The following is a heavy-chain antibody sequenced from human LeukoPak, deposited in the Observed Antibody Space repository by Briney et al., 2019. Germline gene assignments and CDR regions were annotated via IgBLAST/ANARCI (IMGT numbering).Heavy chain of an antibody. CDR1: GYSFTSYW. J-gene: IGHJ3*02. V-gene: IGHV5-51*01. CDR3: ARVRSGDYSEDAFDI. D-gene: IGHD1-26*01. Sequence: GESLKISCKGGGYSFTSYWIGWVRQMPGKGLEWMGIIYPGDSDTRYSPSFQGQVTISADKSIRPAYLQWSSLKASDTAMYYCARVRSGDYSEDAFDIWGQGTMVTVSS. CDR2: IYPGDSDT.